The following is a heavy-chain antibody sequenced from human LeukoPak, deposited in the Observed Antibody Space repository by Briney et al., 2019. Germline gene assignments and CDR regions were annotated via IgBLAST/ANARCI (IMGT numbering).Heavy chain of an antibody. CDR1: GGSFSGYY. V-gene: IGHV4-34*01. J-gene: IGHJ5*02. CDR3: ARSGNNNWFDP. Sequence: SETLSLTCAVYGGSFSGYYWSWIRQPPGKGLEWIGEINHSGSTNYNPSLKSRVTISVDTSKNQFSLKLSSVTAADTAVYYCARSGNNNWFDPWGQGTLVTVSS. CDR2: INHSGST. D-gene: IGHD5-18*01.